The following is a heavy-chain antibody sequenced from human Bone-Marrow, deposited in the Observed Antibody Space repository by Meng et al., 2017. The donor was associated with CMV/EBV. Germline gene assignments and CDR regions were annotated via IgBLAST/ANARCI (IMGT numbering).Heavy chain of an antibody. CDR3: ARSGAPWGIAVAGTYWFDP. J-gene: IGHJ5*02. CDR2: MNPNSGNT. D-gene: IGHD6-19*01. Sequence: ASVKVSCKASGYTFTSYDINWVRQATGQGLEWMGWMNPNSGNTGYAQKFQGRVTMTRNTSISTAYMELSSLRSEDTAVYYCARSGAPWGIAVAGTYWFDPWGQGNLVTVSS. CDR1: GYTFTSYD. V-gene: IGHV1-8*01.